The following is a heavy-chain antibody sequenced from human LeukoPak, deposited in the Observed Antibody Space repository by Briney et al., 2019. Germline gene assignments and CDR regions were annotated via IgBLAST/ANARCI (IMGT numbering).Heavy chain of an antibody. CDR2: ISSSSSYI. J-gene: IGHJ4*02. D-gene: IGHD3-3*01. CDR1: GFTFSSYS. CDR3: ARAPGTIFGVVIFDY. Sequence: PGGSLRLSCSASGFTFSSYSMNWVRQAPAKVLEWVSSISSSSSYIYYADSVKGRFTISRDNAKNSLYLQMNSLRAEDTAVYYCARAPGTIFGVVIFDYWGQGTLVTVSS. V-gene: IGHV3-21*01.